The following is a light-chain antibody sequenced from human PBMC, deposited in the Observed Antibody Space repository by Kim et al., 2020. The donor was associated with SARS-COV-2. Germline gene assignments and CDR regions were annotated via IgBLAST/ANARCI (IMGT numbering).Light chain of an antibody. J-gene: IGKJ1*01. Sequence: DIQMTQSPSTLSASVGDGVTITCRASQNINNWLAWYQQKPGKAPKLLIYEAIRLHTGVPSRFTGSGFGTEFTLTISSLQPDDFATYYCQQYNSYWTFGQGTKLEI. CDR1: QNINNW. CDR2: EAI. CDR3: QQYNSYWT. V-gene: IGKV1-5*03.